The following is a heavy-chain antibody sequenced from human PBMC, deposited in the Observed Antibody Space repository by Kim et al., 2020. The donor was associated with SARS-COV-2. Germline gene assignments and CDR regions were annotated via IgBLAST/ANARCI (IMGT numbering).Heavy chain of an antibody. CDR3: AKDEGGSGSYYRPDYYYCGMDV. CDR2: IWYDGSNK. CDR1: GFTFSSYG. D-gene: IGHD3-10*01. V-gene: IGHV3-33*06. J-gene: IGHJ6*02. Sequence: GGSLRLSCAASGFTFSSYGMHWVRQAPGKGLEWVAVIWYDGSNKYYADSVKGRFTISRDNSKNTLYLQMNSLRAEDTAVYYCAKDEGGSGSYYRPDYYYCGMDVWGHGTTVTVSS.